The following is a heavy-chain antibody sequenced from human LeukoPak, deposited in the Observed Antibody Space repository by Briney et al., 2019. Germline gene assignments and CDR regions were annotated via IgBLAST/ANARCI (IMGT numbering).Heavy chain of an antibody. CDR1: GFTFSSYG. CDR2: IWYDGSNK. D-gene: IGHD1-26*01. CDR3: ARAAEGATYFDY. V-gene: IGHV3-33*01. Sequence: PGGSLRLSCAASGFTFSSYGMHWVRQAPGKGLEWVAVIWYDGSNKYYADSVKGRFTISRDNSKNTLYLQMNSLRAEDTAVYYCARAAEGATYFDYWGQGTLVTVSS. J-gene: IGHJ4*02.